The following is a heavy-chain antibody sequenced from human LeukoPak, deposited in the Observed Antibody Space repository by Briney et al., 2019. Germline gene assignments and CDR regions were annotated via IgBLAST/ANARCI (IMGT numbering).Heavy chain of an antibody. CDR1: GGSISSSSYY. V-gene: IGHV4-39*01. D-gene: IGHD6-19*01. CDR2: IYYSGST. Sequence: SETLSLTCTVSGGSISSSSYYWGWIRQPPGKGLEWIGSIYYSGSTSYNPSLKSRVTISVDTSKNQFSLKLSSATAADTAVYYCARHGLQWLTDYWGQGTLVTVSS. J-gene: IGHJ4*02. CDR3: ARHGLQWLTDY.